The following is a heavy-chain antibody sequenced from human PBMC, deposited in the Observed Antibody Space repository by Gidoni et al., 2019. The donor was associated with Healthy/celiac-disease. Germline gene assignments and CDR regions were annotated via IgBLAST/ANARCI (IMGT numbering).Heavy chain of an antibody. V-gene: IGHV3-9*01. J-gene: IGHJ4*02. CDR2: IRWNSGSI. D-gene: IGHD5-12*01. CDR1: GFTFDDYA. CDR3: AKDKDHSGYVFDY. Sequence: EVQLVESGGGLVQPGRSLRLSCAASGFTFDDYAMHWVRQAPGKGLEWVAGIRWNSGSIGYADAVKGRFTIARDNAKNSLYLQMNSLRAEDTALYYCAKDKDHSGYVFDYWGQGTLVTVSS.